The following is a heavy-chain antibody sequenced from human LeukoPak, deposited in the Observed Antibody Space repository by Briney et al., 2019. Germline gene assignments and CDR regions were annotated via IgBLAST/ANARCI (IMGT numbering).Heavy chain of an antibody. CDR2: IYYSGSA. J-gene: IGHJ4*02. D-gene: IGHD2-21*01. CDR3: AREGVEMTTAYYFDF. Sequence: SETLSLTCTVSAASMKTCYWTWIRQSPGKGLEWLGYIYYSGSANYNPSLRNRVTISVDTSKSQFSLNLTSVTAADTAIYYCAREGVEMTTAYYFDFWGQGILVTVSS. CDR1: AASMKTCY. V-gene: IGHV4-59*01.